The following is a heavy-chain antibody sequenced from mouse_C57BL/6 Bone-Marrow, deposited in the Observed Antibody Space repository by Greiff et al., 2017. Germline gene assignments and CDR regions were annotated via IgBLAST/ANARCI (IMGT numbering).Heavy chain of an antibody. Sequence: VQLQQSGAELVRPGASVKLSCTASGYNFKDYYMHWVKQRPEQGLEWIGRIDPEDGDTEYTPKFQGKATLTADTSSTTAYLQLSSLTSEDTAVYYCTTKDYYGRFDYWGQGTTLTVSS. CDR3: TTKDYYGRFDY. CDR2: IDPEDGDT. J-gene: IGHJ2*01. D-gene: IGHD1-1*01. V-gene: IGHV14-1*01. CDR1: GYNFKDYY.